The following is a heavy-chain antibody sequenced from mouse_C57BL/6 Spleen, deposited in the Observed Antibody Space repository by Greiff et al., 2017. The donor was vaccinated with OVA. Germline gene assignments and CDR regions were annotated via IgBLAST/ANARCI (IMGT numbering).Heavy chain of an antibody. D-gene: IGHD1-1*01. Sequence: QVQLQQPGAELVRPGTSVKLSCKASGYTFTSYWMHWVKQRPGQGLEWIGVIDPSDSYTNYNQKFKGKATLTVDTSSSTAYMQLSSLTSEDSAVYYCARWNYGSKRGFDYWGQGTTLTVSS. V-gene: IGHV1-59*01. CDR1: GYTFTSYW. CDR3: ARWNYGSKRGFDY. J-gene: IGHJ2*01. CDR2: IDPSDSYT.